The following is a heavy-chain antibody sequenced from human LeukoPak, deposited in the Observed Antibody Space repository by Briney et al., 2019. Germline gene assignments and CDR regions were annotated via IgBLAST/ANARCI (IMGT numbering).Heavy chain of an antibody. Sequence: GESLKISCKGSGYSFTSYWIGWVRQMPGKGLEWMGIIYPGDSDTRYSPSFQGQVTISADKSISTAYLQWSSLKASDTAMYYCARMRGYCSGGSCYPSVGVFDIWGQGTMVTVSS. CDR1: GYSFTSYW. CDR3: ARMRGYCSGGSCYPSVGVFDI. D-gene: IGHD2-15*01. V-gene: IGHV5-51*01. CDR2: IYPGDSDT. J-gene: IGHJ3*02.